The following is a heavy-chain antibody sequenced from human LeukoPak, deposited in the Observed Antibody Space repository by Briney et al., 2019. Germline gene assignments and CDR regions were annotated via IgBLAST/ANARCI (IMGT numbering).Heavy chain of an antibody. CDR2: IKQDGSEK. V-gene: IGHV3-7*01. CDR1: GFTFSSYW. CDR3: ARGGYYYDNSGYSYSLGY. D-gene: IGHD3-22*01. J-gene: IGHJ4*02. Sequence: GGSLRLSCAASGFTFSSYWMSWVRQAPGKGLEWVANIKQDGSEKYYVDSVKGRFTISRDNAKNTLYLQMNSLRAEDTAVYYCARGGYYYDNSGYSYSLGYWGQGTLVTVSS.